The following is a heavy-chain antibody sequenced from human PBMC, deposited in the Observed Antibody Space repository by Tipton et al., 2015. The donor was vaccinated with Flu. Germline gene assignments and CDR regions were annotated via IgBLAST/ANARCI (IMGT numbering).Heavy chain of an antibody. Sequence: GSLRLSCAASGFTVSSNYMSWVRQAPGKGLEWVSVIYSGDSTHYADSVKGRFTISRDNSKNTLYLQMNSLRAEDTAVYYCARDGASGSYATFDYWGQGTLVTVSS. D-gene: IGHD1-26*01. CDR2: IYSGDST. CDR1: GFTVSSNY. CDR3: ARDGASGSYATFDY. V-gene: IGHV3-53*01. J-gene: IGHJ4*02.